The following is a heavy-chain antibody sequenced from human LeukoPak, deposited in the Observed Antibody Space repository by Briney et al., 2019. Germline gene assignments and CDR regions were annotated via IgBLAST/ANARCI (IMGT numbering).Heavy chain of an antibody. V-gene: IGHV1-46*01. D-gene: IGHD6-13*01. J-gene: IGHJ4*02. Sequence: GASVKVSCKTSGYTFTSYYMHWVRQAPGQGLEWMGIINPSGGSTSYAQKFQGRVTITRDTSASTAYMELSSLRSEDTAVYYCARNPHTGYSSSWYEGYYFDYWGQGTLVTVSS. CDR2: INPSGGST. CDR3: ARNPHTGYSSSWYEGYYFDY. CDR1: GYTFTSYY.